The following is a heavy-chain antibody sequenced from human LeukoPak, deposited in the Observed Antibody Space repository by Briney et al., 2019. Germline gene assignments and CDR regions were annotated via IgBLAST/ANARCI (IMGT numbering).Heavy chain of an antibody. CDR3: ARVGRPTMVRGDPYYYGMDV. CDR1: GFTFSSYS. V-gene: IGHV3-21*01. Sequence: TGGSLRLSCAASGFTFSSYSMNWVRQAPGKGLEWVSSISSSSSCIYYADSVKGRFTISRDNAKNSLYLQMNSLRAEDTAVYYCARVGRPTMVRGDPYYYGMDVWGQGTTVTVSS. CDR2: ISSSSSCI. D-gene: IGHD3-10*01. J-gene: IGHJ6*02.